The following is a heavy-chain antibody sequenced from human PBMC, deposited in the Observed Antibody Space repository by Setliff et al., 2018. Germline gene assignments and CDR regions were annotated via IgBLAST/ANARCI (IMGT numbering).Heavy chain of an antibody. CDR3: ARQRRIWNDLDYFDY. CDR1: GGSISSGTFY. CDR2: IYSSGNI. D-gene: IGHD1-1*01. J-gene: IGHJ4*02. V-gene: IGHV4-61*09. Sequence: KPSETLSLTCTVSGGSISSGTFYWTWLRQPAGKGLEWIGHIYSSGNINYNPSLVSRVTISIDTSKSQFSLRLSSVTAADTAVYYCARQRRIWNDLDYFDYWGQGTLVTVS.